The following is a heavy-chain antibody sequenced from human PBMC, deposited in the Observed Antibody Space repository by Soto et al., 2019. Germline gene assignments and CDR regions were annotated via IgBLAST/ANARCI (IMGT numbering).Heavy chain of an antibody. CDR2: IYSGGST. V-gene: IGHV3-53*01. D-gene: IGHD3-3*01. CDR3: ARTPSITIFGVVTPSAYFDY. Sequence: GGSLRLSCAASGFTVSSNYMSWVRQAPGKGLEWVSVIYSGGSTYYADSVKGRFTISRDNSKNTLYLQMNSLRAEDTAVYYCARTPSITIFGVVTPSAYFDYWGKGTLVTVYS. CDR1: GFTVSSNY. J-gene: IGHJ4*02.